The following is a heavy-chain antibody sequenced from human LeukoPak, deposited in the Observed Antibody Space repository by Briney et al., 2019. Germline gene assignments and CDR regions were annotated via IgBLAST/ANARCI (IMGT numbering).Heavy chain of an antibody. J-gene: IGHJ4*02. CDR2: VNSDGSAP. D-gene: IGHD2-8*01. CDR3: ARDVYGLGDY. Sequence: QPGGSLRLSCAASGFTFSDYWMHWVRHTPGKGLMWVSKVNSDGSAPQYADSVKGRFTISRDNAKNTLYLQMNSLRAEDTAVYYCARDVYGLGDYWGQGALVTVAS. V-gene: IGHV3-74*03. CDR1: GFTFSDYW.